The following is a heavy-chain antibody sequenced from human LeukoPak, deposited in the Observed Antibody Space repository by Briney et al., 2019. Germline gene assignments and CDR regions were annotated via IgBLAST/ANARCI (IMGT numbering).Heavy chain of an antibody. Sequence: SETLSLTCTVSGGSISGYYSGLIRHPPGKGLEYIGFIFYSGTTNYNPSLKSRVTISVDTSTNQFSLKLSSVTAADTAVYYCARDFGNYYASSGSPIFDYWGQGTLVTVSS. J-gene: IGHJ4*02. CDR1: GGSISGYY. CDR2: IFYSGTT. V-gene: IGHV4-59*12. D-gene: IGHD3-22*01. CDR3: ARDFGNYYASSGSPIFDY.